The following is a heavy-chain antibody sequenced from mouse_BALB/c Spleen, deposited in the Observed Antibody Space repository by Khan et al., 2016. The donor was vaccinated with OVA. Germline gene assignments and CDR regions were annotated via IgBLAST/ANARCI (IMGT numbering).Heavy chain of an antibody. CDR3: ARDYYCVGDAMDY. D-gene: IGHD1-1*01. Sequence: QVQLQQSGPELVKPGASVRISCKASGYTFTTYYIHWVKQRPGQGLEWIGWIYPGNVNTKYNEKFKGKATLTADKSSSTAYMQLSSLTSEDSAVYFCARDYYCVGDAMDYWGQGTSVTVSS. CDR2: IYPGNVNT. V-gene: IGHV1S56*01. CDR1: GYTFTTYY. J-gene: IGHJ4*01.